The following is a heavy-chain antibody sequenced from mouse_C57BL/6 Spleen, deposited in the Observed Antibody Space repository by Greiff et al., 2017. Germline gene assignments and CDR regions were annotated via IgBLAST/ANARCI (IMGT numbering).Heavy chain of an antibody. V-gene: IGHV3-6*01. CDR3: ARTGTFYYAMDY. D-gene: IGHD4-1*01. Sequence: EVKVEESGPGLVKPSQSLSLTCSVTGYSITSGYYWNWIRQFPGNKLEWMGYISYDGSNNYNPSLKNRISITRDPSKNQFFLKLNSVTTEDTATYYCARTGTFYYAMDYGGQGTSVTVSS. CDR2: ISYDGSN. J-gene: IGHJ4*01. CDR1: GYSITSGYY.